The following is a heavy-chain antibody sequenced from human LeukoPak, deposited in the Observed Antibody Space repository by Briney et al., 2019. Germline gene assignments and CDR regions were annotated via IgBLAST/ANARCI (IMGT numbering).Heavy chain of an antibody. CDR3: ARHLPRITMVRGVTQNWFDP. V-gene: IGHV4-39*01. D-gene: IGHD3-10*01. CDR1: GGSISSSSYY. CDR2: INHSGST. Sequence: PSETLSLTCTVSGGSISSSSYYWGWIRQPPGKGLEWIGEINHSGSTNYSPSLKSRVTISVNRSKNQFSLKLTSVTAADTAVYYCARHLPRITMVRGVTQNWFDPWGQGTLVTVSS. J-gene: IGHJ5*02.